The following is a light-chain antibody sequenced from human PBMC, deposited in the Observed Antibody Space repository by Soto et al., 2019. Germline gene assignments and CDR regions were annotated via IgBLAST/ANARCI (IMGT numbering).Light chain of an antibody. CDR3: QQGDSFPLT. CDR2: AAS. CDR1: QDVGSW. J-gene: IGKJ4*01. Sequence: DIQMTQSPSSVSASVGDRVTITCRARQDVGSWVAWFQQKPGEAPSLLIYAASSLHTGVPSRFSRSGSGTDFTLTITSLQPEDFATYYCQQGDSFPLTFGGGTKVEIK. V-gene: IGKV1-12*01.